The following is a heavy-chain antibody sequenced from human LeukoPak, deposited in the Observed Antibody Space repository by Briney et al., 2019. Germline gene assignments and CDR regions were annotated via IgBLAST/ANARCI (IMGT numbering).Heavy chain of an antibody. D-gene: IGHD1-26*01. CDR3: ARSGEEWELLAGY. Sequence: PGGSLRLSCAASGFTLSAYWMHWVRQAPGKGLMWVSRIEGDGNRITYADSVKGRFTISRDNSKNTLYLQMNSLRAEDTAVYYCARSGEEWELLAGYWGQGTLVTVSS. J-gene: IGHJ4*02. CDR1: GFTLSAYW. V-gene: IGHV3-74*01. CDR2: IEGDGNRI.